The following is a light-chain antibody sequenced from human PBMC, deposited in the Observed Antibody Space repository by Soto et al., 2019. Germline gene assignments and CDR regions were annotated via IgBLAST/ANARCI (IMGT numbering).Light chain of an antibody. CDR2: KAS. J-gene: IGKJ5*01. V-gene: IGKV1-5*03. Sequence: DIQLTQSPSTLSASVGDRVTITCRASQSINGWLAWYQQKPGQAPNLLIYKASTLESGVPSRFSGSGSGTEFTLTVSSLQPDDFATYYCLQSYSTLIAFGQGTRLETK. CDR1: QSINGW. CDR3: LQSYSTLIA.